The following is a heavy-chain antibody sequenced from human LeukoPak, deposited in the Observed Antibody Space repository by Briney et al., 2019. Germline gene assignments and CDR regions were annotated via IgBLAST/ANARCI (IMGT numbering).Heavy chain of an antibody. V-gene: IGHV5-51*01. Sequence: GESLKISCKGSGYSFSIYWVGWVRQMPRKGLEWMGIIYPQDSDTRYSPSFQGQITISVDKSISTAYLQWSSLKASDTAMYYCARWGSSSWYKWYYFDYWGQGTLLTVSS. CDR3: ARWGSSSWYKWYYFDY. D-gene: IGHD6-13*01. CDR1: GYSFSIYW. J-gene: IGHJ4*02. CDR2: IYPQDSDT.